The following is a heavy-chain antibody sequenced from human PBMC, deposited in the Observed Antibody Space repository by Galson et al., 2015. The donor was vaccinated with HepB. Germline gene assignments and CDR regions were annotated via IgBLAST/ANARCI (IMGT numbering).Heavy chain of an antibody. CDR3: VREIAVAGGRNWFDP. CDR2: INPSGGST. V-gene: IGHV1-46*01. D-gene: IGHD6-19*01. J-gene: IGHJ5*02. CDR1: GYTFTSYY. Sequence: SVKVSCKASGYTFTSYYMHWVRQAPGQGLEWMGIINPSGGSTSYAQKFQGRVTMTRDTSTSTVYMELSSLRSEDTAVYYCVREIAVAGGRNWFDPRGQGTLVTVSS.